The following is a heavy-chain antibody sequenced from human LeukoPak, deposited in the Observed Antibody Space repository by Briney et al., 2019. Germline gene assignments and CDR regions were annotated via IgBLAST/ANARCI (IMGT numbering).Heavy chain of an antibody. D-gene: IGHD2-15*01. CDR3: ARRSFSFYGMDV. J-gene: IGHJ6*02. V-gene: IGHV4-59*08. CDR2: IYYSGRT. CDR1: GGSISNYY. Sequence: SETLALTWTVSGGSISNYYWSWIRQPPGKGLEWIGYIYYSGRTSYNPSLKSRVAISVDTSNHQFSLKLTSVTAADTDVYYCARRSFSFYGMDVWGQGTTVRVSS.